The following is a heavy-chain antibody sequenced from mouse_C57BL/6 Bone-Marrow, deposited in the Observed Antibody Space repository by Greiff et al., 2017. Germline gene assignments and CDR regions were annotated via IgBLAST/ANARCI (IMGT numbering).Heavy chain of an antibody. Sequence: DVKLVESGPGLVKPSQSLSLSCSVTGYSITSGYYWNWIRQFPGNKLEWMGYISYDGSNNYNPSLKNRISITRDTSKNQFFLKLNSVTTEDTATYYCARDGGITFDYWGQGTTLTVSS. V-gene: IGHV3-6*01. CDR3: ARDGGITFDY. D-gene: IGHD2-4*01. CDR2: ISYDGSN. J-gene: IGHJ2*01. CDR1: GYSITSGYY.